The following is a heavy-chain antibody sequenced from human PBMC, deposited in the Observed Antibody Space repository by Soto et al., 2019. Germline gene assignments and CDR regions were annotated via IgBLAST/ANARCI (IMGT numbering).Heavy chain of an antibody. J-gene: IGHJ6*02. CDR2: ISYDGSNK. Sequence: QVQLVESGGGVVQPGRSLRLSCAASGFTFSSYGMHWVRQAPGKGLEWVAVISYDGSNKYYADSVKGRFTISRDNSNNTLYLQMNSLRAEDTGVYYCAGVLDALLGGYYYYGMDVWGQGTTVTVFS. CDR3: AGVLDALLGGYYYYGMDV. V-gene: IGHV3-30*03. CDR1: GFTFSSYG. D-gene: IGHD7-27*01.